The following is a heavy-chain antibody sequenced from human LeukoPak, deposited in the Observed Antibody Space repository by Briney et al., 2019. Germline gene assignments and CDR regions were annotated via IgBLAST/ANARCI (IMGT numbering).Heavy chain of an antibody. J-gene: IGHJ4*02. D-gene: IGHD6-13*01. V-gene: IGHV3-30-3*01. CDR2: ISYDGSNK. Sequence: GGSLRLSCAASGFTVSASYMSWVRQAPGKGLEWVAVISYDGSNKYYADSVKGRFTISRDNAQNSVYLQMNSVRAEDTAVYYCARIGYSSSCFDYWGQGTPVTVSS. CDR3: ARIGYSSSCFDY. CDR1: GFTVSASY.